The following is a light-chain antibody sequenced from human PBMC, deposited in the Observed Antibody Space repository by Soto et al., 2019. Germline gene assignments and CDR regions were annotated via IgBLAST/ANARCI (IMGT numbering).Light chain of an antibody. CDR3: SSYTSSSTLVV. Sequence: QSALTQPASVSGSPGQSITISCTGTSSDVGGYNYVSWYQQHPGKAPKLMIYDVSNRHSGVSNRFSGSKSGNTASLTISGLQAEDEADYYCSSYTSSSTLVVFGGGTKQTVL. CDR1: SSDVGGYNY. CDR2: DVS. V-gene: IGLV2-14*01. J-gene: IGLJ2*01.